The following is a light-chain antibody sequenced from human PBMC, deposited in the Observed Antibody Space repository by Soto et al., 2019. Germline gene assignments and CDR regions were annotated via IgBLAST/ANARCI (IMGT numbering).Light chain of an antibody. CDR3: QQYNSYSWT. V-gene: IGKV1-5*01. CDR2: DAS. Sequence: DIQMTQSPSTLSASVGDRVTITCRANQSISTWVAWYQQKPGKVPKLLIYDASRLESGVPSRFSGSGSGTEFALTISSLQPDDFATYYCQQYNSYSWTFGQGTKVEIK. CDR1: QSISTW. J-gene: IGKJ1*01.